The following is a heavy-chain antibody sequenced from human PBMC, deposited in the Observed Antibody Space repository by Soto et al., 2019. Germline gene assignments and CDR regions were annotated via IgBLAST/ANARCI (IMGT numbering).Heavy chain of an antibody. CDR3: ANAESSYASGWYAY. CDR2: ISSAGRT. Sequence: EVQLLESGGGLVQPGGSLRLSCVASGFTFSSYAMSWVRQAPGKGLEWVSAISSAGRTYYADSVKGRFTISRDNSKNTLYLQMNSLRAEDTAVHYCANAESSYASGWYAYWGQGTLVTVSS. CDR1: GFTFSSYA. D-gene: IGHD6-19*01. J-gene: IGHJ4*02. V-gene: IGHV3-23*01.